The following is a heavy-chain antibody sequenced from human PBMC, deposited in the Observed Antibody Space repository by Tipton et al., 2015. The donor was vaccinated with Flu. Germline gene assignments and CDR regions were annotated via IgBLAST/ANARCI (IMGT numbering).Heavy chain of an antibody. J-gene: IGHJ4*02. V-gene: IGHV4-39*01. Sequence: TLSLTCTVSGGSISSYHWGWIRQPPGKGLEWIGSMYYNGTAYYSRSLRSRVTISLDTSKNQFSLKVRSVTAADTAVYYCARLSYYDVDLKNFYFDYWGQGTLVTVSS. CDR1: GGSISSYH. CDR3: ARLSYYDVDLKNFYFDY. CDR2: MYYNGTA. D-gene: IGHD3-10*02.